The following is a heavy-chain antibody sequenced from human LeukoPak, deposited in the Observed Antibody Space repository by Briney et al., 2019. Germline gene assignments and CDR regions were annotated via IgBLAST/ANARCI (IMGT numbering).Heavy chain of an antibody. J-gene: IGHJ4*02. CDR3: SRDKNGPDC. CDR2: MKQDGSEK. V-gene: IGHV3-7*01. Sequence: PGWSLSLSCAASGFNFGRYWKSWVRQAPGNGLEWVANMKQDGSEKYRVDFVKGRFTISRDNARNSVYLQMNSLRAEETAVYYCSRDKNGPDCWGQGTLVTVSS. D-gene: IGHD2-8*01. CDR1: GFNFGRYW.